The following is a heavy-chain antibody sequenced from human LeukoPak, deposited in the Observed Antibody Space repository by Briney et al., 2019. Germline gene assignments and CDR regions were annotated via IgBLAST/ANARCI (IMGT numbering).Heavy chain of an antibody. CDR1: GFTFSSYA. D-gene: IGHD2-2*01. CDR2: ISGGGGST. Sequence: PGGSLRLSCAASGFTFSSYAMTWVRQAPGKGLEWVSAISGGGGSTYYADSVKGRFTISRDNSKNTLYLQMNSLRAEDTAVYYCAKRGRLQVVPAAFDPWGQGTLVTVSS. CDR3: AKRGRLQVVPAAFDP. J-gene: IGHJ5*02. V-gene: IGHV3-23*01.